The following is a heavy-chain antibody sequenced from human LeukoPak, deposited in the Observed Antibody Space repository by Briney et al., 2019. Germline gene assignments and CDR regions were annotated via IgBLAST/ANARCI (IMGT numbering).Heavy chain of an antibody. J-gene: IGHJ4*02. CDR3: ARVFLEWSFDY. V-gene: IGHV3-20*04. Sequence: PGGSLRLSCAASGFTFGDYAMTWVRQAPGKGLEWVSGINWTGGSTSYADSVKGRFTISRDNGKNSLYLQMNSLRAEDTAFYYCARVFLEWSFDYWDRGTLVTVSS. CDR1: GFTFGDYA. D-gene: IGHD3-3*01. CDR2: INWTGGST.